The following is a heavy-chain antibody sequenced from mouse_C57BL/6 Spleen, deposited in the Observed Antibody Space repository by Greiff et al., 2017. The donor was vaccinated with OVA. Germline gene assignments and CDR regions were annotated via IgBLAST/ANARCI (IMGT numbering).Heavy chain of an antibody. Sequence: QVQLQQSGAELVRPGASVTLSCKASGYTFTDYEMHWVKQTPVHGLEWIGAIDPETGGTAYNQKFKGKAILTVDKSSSTAYMQLSSLTSEDSAVYYCAREDYYGSSLYYFDYWGQGTTLTVSS. CDR1: GYTFTDYE. J-gene: IGHJ2*01. D-gene: IGHD1-1*01. CDR2: IDPETGGT. V-gene: IGHV1-15*01. CDR3: AREDYYGSSLYYFDY.